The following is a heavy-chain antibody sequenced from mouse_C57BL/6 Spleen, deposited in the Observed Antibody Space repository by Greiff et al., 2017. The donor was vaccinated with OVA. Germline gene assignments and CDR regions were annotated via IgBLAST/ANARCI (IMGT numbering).Heavy chain of an antibody. CDR3: ARSFITTVVGNWYFDV. J-gene: IGHJ1*03. V-gene: IGHV2-9-1*01. CDR2: IWTGGGT. CDR1: GFSLTSYA. D-gene: IGHD1-1*01. Sequence: QVQLQQSGPGLVAPSQSLSITCTVSGFSLTSYAISWVRQPPGKGLEWLGVIWTGGGTHYNSALKSRLSISKDNSKSQVFLKMNSLQTDDTARYYCARSFITTVVGNWYFDVWGTGTTVTVSS.